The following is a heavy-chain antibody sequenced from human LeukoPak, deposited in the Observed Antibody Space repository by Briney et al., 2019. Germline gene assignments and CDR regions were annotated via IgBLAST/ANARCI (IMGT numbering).Heavy chain of an antibody. V-gene: IGHV3-7*01. CDR3: ARDTSRGSSSWYFDY. D-gene: IGHD6-13*01. J-gene: IGHJ4*02. Sequence: GGSLRLSCAASGFTFSNFWMSWVRQAPGKGLEWVANIKQDGSEKHYVDSVKGRFTISRDNAKNSLYLQMNSLRAEDTAVYYCARDTSRGSSSWYFDYWGQGTLVTDSS. CDR1: GFTFSNFW. CDR2: IKQDGSEK.